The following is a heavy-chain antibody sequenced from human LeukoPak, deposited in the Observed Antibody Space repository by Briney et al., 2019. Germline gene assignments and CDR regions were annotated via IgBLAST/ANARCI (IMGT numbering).Heavy chain of an antibody. V-gene: IGHV4-4*07. CDR3: ARDMVRGVKAYLSWFDP. D-gene: IGHD3-10*01. Sequence: SSETLSLTCTVSGDSISSYYWSWIRQPAGKGLEWIGRMYVSGSTNYNPSLKSRVTMSVDTSENQFSLKMTSVTAADTAFYYCARDMVRGVKAYLSWFDPLGPGNPGHRLH. CDR2: MYVSGST. CDR1: GDSISSYY. J-gene: IGHJ5*02.